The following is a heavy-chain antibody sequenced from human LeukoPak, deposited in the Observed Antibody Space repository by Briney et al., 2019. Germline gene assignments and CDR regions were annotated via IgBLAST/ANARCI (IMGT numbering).Heavy chain of an antibody. Sequence: GGSLRLSCAASGFTFSSYSMNWVRQAPGKGLEWVSYISSSSSTIYYADSVKGRFTIPRDNAKNSLYLQMNSLRAEDTAVYYCARVIASGGFDPWGQGALVTVSS. CDR1: GFTFSSYS. D-gene: IGHD3-16*02. CDR2: ISSSSSTI. J-gene: IGHJ5*02. CDR3: ARVIASGGFDP. V-gene: IGHV3-48*01.